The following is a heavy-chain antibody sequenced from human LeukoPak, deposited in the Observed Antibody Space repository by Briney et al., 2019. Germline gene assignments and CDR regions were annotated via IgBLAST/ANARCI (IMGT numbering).Heavy chain of an antibody. V-gene: IGHV4-59*01. J-gene: IGHJ4*02. CDR2: IYYSGST. CDR3: ARSNSSSWYGSVRYFDY. D-gene: IGHD6-13*01. Sequence: SETLSLTCTVSGGSISSYYWSWIRQPPGKGLGWIGYIYYSGSTNYNPSLKSRVTISVDTSKNQFSLKLSSVTAADTAVYYCARSNSSSWYGSVRYFDYWGQGTLVTVSS. CDR1: GGSISSYY.